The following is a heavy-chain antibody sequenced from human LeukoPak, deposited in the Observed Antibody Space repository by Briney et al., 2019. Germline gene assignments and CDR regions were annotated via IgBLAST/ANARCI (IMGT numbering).Heavy chain of an antibody. V-gene: IGHV4-61*08. D-gene: IGHD3-22*01. Sequence: PSETLSLTCTVSGGSISSGGYYWSWIRQPPGKGLEWIGYIYYSGSTNYNPSLKSRVTISVDTSKNQFSLKLSSVTAADTAVYYCASSGYYPTSLDYWGQGTLVTVSS. CDR1: GGSISSGGYY. CDR2: IYYSGST. CDR3: ASSGYYPTSLDY. J-gene: IGHJ4*02.